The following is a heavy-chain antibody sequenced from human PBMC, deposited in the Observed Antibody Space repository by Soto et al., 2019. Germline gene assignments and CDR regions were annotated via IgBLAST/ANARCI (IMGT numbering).Heavy chain of an antibody. D-gene: IGHD3-10*01. J-gene: IGHJ4*02. CDR2: INTYNDNT. V-gene: IGHV1-18*01. Sequence: QVQLVQSGAEMKKPGASVKVSCKASGYTFTNYGITWVRQAPGQGLEWMGWINTYNDNTKSAQKLQGRVTMTTDTSTSKAYLELRSLRFDDTAVYFCATDGRGFGELFAYWGQGTLVTVSS. CDR3: ATDGRGFGELFAY. CDR1: GYTFTNYG.